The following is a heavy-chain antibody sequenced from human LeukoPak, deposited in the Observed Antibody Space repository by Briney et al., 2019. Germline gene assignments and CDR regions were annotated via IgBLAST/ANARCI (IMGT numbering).Heavy chain of an antibody. Sequence: GGSLRLSCAASGFTFSSYSMNWVRQAPGKGLEWVSSISSSSSYIYYADSVKGRFTISRDNAKNSLYLQMNSLRAEDTAVYYCARVIFSYGSSPANDAFDIWGQGKMVTVSS. CDR2: ISSSSSYI. CDR1: GFTFSSYS. J-gene: IGHJ3*02. CDR3: ARVIFSYGSSPANDAFDI. V-gene: IGHV3-21*04. D-gene: IGHD4-17*01.